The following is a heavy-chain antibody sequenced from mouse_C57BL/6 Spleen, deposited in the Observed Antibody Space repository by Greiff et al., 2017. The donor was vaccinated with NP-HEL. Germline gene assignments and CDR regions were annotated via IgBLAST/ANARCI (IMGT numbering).Heavy chain of an antibody. Sequence: QVQLQQPGAELVMPGASVKLSCKASGYTFTSYWMHWVKQRPGQGLEWIGEIDPSDSYTNYNQKFKGKSTLTVDKSSSTAYMQLSSLTSEDSAVYYCARSYSNWRDPFDYWGQGTTLTVSS. CDR3: ARSYSNWRDPFDY. CDR2: IDPSDSYT. D-gene: IGHD2-5*01. V-gene: IGHV1-69*01. J-gene: IGHJ2*01. CDR1: GYTFTSYW.